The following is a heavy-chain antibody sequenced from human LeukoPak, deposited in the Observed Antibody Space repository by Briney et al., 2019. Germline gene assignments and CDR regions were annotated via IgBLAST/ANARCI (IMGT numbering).Heavy chain of an antibody. CDR2: IKQDGSEK. Sequence: GGSLRLSCAASGFTFSSYWMSWVRQAPGKGLEWVANIKQDGSEKYYVDSVKGRFTISRDNSKNTLYLQMNSLRAEDTAVYYCAKDSTLYCSSTSCYPDYWGQGTLVTVSS. CDR3: AKDSTLYCSSTSCYPDY. J-gene: IGHJ4*02. V-gene: IGHV3-7*03. CDR1: GFTFSSYW. D-gene: IGHD2-2*01.